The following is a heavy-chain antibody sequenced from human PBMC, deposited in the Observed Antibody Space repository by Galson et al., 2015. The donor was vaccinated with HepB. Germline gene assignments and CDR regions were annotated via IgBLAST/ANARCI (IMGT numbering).Heavy chain of an antibody. CDR3: ARSPLRFLDWLPYYDYYYMDV. CDR2: MNTNTGKP. CDR1: GYTFTDYV. D-gene: IGHD3-3*01. J-gene: IGHJ6*03. Sequence: SVKVSYKASGYTFTDYVVNWVRQAPGQGPEWMGWMNTNTGKPTYAPGFAGRFVFSLDTSVTTAYLQISSLETDDTAVYYCARSPLRFLDWLPYYDYYYMDVWGEGTTVTVSS. V-gene: IGHV7-4-1*02.